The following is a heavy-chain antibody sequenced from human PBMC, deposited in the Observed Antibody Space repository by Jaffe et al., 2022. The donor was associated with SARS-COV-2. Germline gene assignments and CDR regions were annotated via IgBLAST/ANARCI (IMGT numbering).Heavy chain of an antibody. CDR1: GFNFNTYA. J-gene: IGHJ4*02. CDR3: VKDAPITGGGPQGYFDH. CDR2: ISVGGDT. Sequence: EVKLVESGGGLAQPGGSLRLSCVASGFNFNTYAMIWVRQAPGKGLEWVSGISVGGDTYFADSVRGRFDISRDNSKNTLYLQMNSLRGEDTAVYYCVKDAPITGGGPQGYFDHWGQGSLVTVSS. D-gene: IGHD2-15*01. V-gene: IGHV3-23*04.